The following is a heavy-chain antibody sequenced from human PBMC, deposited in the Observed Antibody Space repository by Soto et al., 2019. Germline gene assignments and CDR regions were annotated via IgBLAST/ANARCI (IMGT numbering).Heavy chain of an antibody. D-gene: IGHD6-19*01. Sequence: DAVKVSCKAYGYTVTPYAMHWVRHSPGQRLEWMGWINAVNGNTKYSQKFQGRVTITTDTSASTAYMELSSLRSEDTAVYYCPRDGAVAGDSNFDYWGQGTLVTVSS. J-gene: IGHJ4*02. CDR3: PRDGAVAGDSNFDY. CDR2: INAVNGNT. CDR1: GYTVTPYA. V-gene: IGHV1-3*01.